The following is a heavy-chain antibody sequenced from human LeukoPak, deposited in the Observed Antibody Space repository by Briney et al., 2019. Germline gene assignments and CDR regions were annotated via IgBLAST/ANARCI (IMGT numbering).Heavy chain of an antibody. V-gene: IGHV3-48*01. CDR3: VRTRSSGYLTLDY. J-gene: IGHJ4*02. CDR2: ITTSGGAK. D-gene: IGHD3-22*01. Sequence: GGSLRLSCAASGFTFSSYSMNWVRQAPGKGLEWISYITTSGGAKNYADSVKGRFTISRDNAENSLYLQMSSLRAEDTAVYYCVRTRSSGYLTLDYWGQGTLVTVSS. CDR1: GFTFSSYS.